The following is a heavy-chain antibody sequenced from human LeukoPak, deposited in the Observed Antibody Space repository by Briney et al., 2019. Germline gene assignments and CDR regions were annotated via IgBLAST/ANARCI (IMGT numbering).Heavy chain of an antibody. Sequence: SETPSLTCAVYGGSFSGYYWSWIRQPPGKGLEWIGEINHSGSTNYNPSLKSRVTISVDTSKNQFSLKLSSVTAADTAVYYCARASSKYSSSWPPGYWGQGTLVTVSS. J-gene: IGHJ4*02. CDR3: ARASSKYSSSWPPGY. V-gene: IGHV4-34*01. CDR1: GGSFSGYY. D-gene: IGHD6-13*01. CDR2: INHSGST.